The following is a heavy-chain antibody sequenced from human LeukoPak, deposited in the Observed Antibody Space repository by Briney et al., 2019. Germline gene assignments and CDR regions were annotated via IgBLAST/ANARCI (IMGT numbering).Heavy chain of an antibody. CDR1: GGSISSGGYY. D-gene: IGHD3-22*01. CDR3: ARVVENIGHYDSSGYLFDY. J-gene: IGHJ4*02. CDR2: IYYSGST. Sequence: PSETLSLTCTVSGGSISSGGYYWSWIRQPPGKGLEWIGHIYYSGSTNYNPSLKSRVTISVDTSKNQFSLKLSSVTAADTAVYYCARVVENIGHYDSSGYLFDYWGQGTLVTVSS. V-gene: IGHV4-61*08.